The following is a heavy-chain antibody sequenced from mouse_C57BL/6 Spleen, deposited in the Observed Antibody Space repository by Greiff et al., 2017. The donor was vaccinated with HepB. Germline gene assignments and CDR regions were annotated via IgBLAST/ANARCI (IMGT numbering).Heavy chain of an antibody. CDR2: IDPSDSYT. CDR1: GYTFTSYW. V-gene: IGHV1-69*01. D-gene: IGHD1-1*02. CDR3: ARKEIWEYFDY. J-gene: IGHJ2*01. Sequence: VQLQESGAELVMPGASVKLSCKASGYTFTSYWMHWVKQRPGQGLEWIGEIDPSDSYTNYNQKFKGKSTLTVDKSSSTAYMQLSSLTSEDSAVYYCARKEIWEYFDYWGQGTTLTVSS.